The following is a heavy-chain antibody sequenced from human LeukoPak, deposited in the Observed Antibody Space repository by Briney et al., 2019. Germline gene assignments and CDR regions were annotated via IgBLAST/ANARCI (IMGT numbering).Heavy chain of an antibody. Sequence: PGGALTRSCAGSGFTFDNYRRSWVRQAPGKGLEWVSGINWNGGSTGYADSVKGRFTISRDNAKNSLYLQMNGLRAEDTALYYCASGGIYYGAAFDFWGQGTLVAVSS. V-gene: IGHV3-20*04. CDR1: GFTFDNYR. J-gene: IGHJ4*02. CDR2: INWNGGST. CDR3: ASGGIYYGAAFDF. D-gene: IGHD1-26*01.